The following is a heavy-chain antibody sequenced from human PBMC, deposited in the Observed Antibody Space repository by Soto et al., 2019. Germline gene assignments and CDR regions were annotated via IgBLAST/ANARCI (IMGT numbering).Heavy chain of an antibody. V-gene: IGHV4-4*02. D-gene: IGHD4-17*01. Sequence: SETLSLTCDVSGGSVSKNNWWSWVRQSPGEGLEWIGEIHHGGSTNYNPSLKSRVTISVDKSKNQFFLKLSSVTAEDTAVYYCAKGDRLRWLDYWGQGTLVTVSS. CDR2: IHHGGST. J-gene: IGHJ4*02. CDR1: GGSVSKNNW. CDR3: AKGDRLRWLDY.